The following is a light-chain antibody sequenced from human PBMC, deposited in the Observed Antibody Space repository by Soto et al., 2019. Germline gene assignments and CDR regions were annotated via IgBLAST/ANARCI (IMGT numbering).Light chain of an antibody. CDR1: QSVSSN. CDR3: QQYNNWHLT. J-gene: IGKJ4*01. Sequence: EIVMTQSPATLSVSPGERATLSCRASQSVSSNLAWYQQKPGQAPRLLIYGASTRATGIPARFSGSGSGTEFTLNISGLQSEDFAVYYCQQYNNWHLTFGGGTKVEIK. V-gene: IGKV3-15*01. CDR2: GAS.